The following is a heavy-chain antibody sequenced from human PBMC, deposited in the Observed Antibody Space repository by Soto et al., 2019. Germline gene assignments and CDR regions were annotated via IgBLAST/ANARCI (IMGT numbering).Heavy chain of an antibody. CDR1: GFSLSNFA. CDR3: AKDRVALAGMGFFDS. D-gene: IGHD6-19*01. CDR2: ISANGGRA. V-gene: IGHV3-23*01. J-gene: IGHJ4*02. Sequence: EVQLLESGGGLVPPGGSLRLSCAASGFSLSNFALSWVRQAPGKGLEWVSVISANGGRATYADSVKGRFTISRDNFKNELYLEMSSRRADDTATYYCAKDRVALAGMGFFDSWGQGTLVIVSS.